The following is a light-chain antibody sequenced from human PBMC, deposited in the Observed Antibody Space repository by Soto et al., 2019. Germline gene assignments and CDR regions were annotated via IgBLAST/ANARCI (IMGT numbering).Light chain of an antibody. J-gene: IGKJ4*01. CDR1: QTISSY. CDR3: QHSYNIPLT. CDR2: GAS. V-gene: IGKV1-39*01. Sequence: DIQMTQSPSTLSASVGDRVTITCRASQTISSYLNWYQHKPGKAPKLLIYGASTLQGGVPSRFGGSGSGTDFTLTISSLQPEDFATYFCQHSYNIPLTFGGGTKVEIK.